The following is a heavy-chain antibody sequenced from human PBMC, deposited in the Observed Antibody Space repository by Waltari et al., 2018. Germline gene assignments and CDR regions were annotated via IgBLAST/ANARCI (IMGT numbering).Heavy chain of an antibody. CDR3: AKDYYDSSGAPGDY. Sequence: QVQLVESGGGVVQPGRSLRLSCAASGFTFSSYGMHWVRQAPGKGGEWGAVIIYEGSNKYLADSVKGRFTISRDNSKNTLYLQMNSLRAEDTAVYYCAKDYYDSSGAPGDYWGQGTLVTVSS. J-gene: IGHJ4*02. CDR2: IIYEGSNK. CDR1: GFTFSSYG. V-gene: IGHV3-30*18. D-gene: IGHD3-22*01.